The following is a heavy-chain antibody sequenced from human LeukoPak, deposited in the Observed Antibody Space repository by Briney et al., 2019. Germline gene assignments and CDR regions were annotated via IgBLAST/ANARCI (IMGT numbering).Heavy chain of an antibody. CDR1: GGSFSGYY. V-gene: IGHV4-34*01. CDR3: ARSGGPDYDYVWGSYRPKPYFDY. CDR2: INHSGST. Sequence: SETLSLTCAVYGGSFSGYYWSWIRQPPGKGLEWIGEINHSGSTNYNPSLKSRVTISVDTSKNQFSLKLSSVTAADTAVYYCARSGGPDYDYVWGSYRPKPYFDYWGQGTLVTVSS. J-gene: IGHJ4*02. D-gene: IGHD3-16*02.